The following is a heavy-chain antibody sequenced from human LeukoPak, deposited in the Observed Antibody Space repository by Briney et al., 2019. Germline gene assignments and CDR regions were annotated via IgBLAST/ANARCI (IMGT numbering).Heavy chain of an antibody. Sequence: PSETLSLTCTVSGGSISSYYWSWIRQSPGKGLEWIGYIYHTRSTSYSPSLKSRVTISADTSQNQFSLKLSSVTAADTAVYYCASRKLGNDYWGQGTLVTVSS. D-gene: IGHD7-27*01. J-gene: IGHJ4*02. CDR1: GGSISSYY. CDR2: IYHTRST. CDR3: ASRKLGNDY. V-gene: IGHV4-59*01.